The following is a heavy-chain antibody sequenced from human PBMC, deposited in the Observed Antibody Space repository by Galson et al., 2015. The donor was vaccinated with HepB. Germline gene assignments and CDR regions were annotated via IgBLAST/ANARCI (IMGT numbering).Heavy chain of an antibody. CDR2: IKSKTDGGTT. J-gene: IGHJ4*02. V-gene: IGHV3-15*01. CDR1: GFTFSNAW. D-gene: IGHD6-13*01. CDR3: TTDRAYSSSWYLGDY. Sequence: SLRLSCAASGFTFSNAWMSWVRQAPGKGLEWVGRIKSKTDGGTTDYAAPVKGRFTISRDDSKNTLYLQMNSLKTEDTAVYYCTTDRAYSSSWYLGDYWGQGTLVTVSS.